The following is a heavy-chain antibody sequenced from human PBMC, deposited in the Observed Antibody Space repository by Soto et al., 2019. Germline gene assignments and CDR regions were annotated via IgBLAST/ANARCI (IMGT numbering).Heavy chain of an antibody. CDR2: ISSDGSQK. J-gene: IGHJ6*02. Sequence: PGGSLRLSCAASGFTFSSYGMHWVRQAPGKGLEWVAVISSDGSQKYYADSVKGRSSVSRDSSKSMLYLQMNSLRPEDTAIYYCAKMTGKTYWYYGMDVWGQGTTVTVSS. CDR3: AKMTGKTYWYYGMDV. CDR1: GFTFSSYG. D-gene: IGHD3-9*01. V-gene: IGHV3-30*18.